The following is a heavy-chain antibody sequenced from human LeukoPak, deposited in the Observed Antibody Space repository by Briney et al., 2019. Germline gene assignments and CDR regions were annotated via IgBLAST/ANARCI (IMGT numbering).Heavy chain of an antibody. D-gene: IGHD6-13*01. CDR3: ASAPPGIAAYFDY. J-gene: IGHJ4*02. CDR2: INSDGIST. CDR1: GFTFSSYW. Sequence: PGGSLRLSCAASGFTFSSYWMHWVRQAPGKGLVWVSRINSDGISTKYADSVKGRFTIWRDNAKNTLFLQMNSLRAEDTAVYYCASAPPGIAAYFDYWGQGTLVTVCS. V-gene: IGHV3-74*03.